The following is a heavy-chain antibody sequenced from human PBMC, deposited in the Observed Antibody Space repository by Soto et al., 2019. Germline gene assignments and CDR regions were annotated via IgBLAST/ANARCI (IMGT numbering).Heavy chain of an antibody. V-gene: IGHV1-8*01. CDR1: GYSFTSLD. D-gene: IGHD1-26*01. CDR3: ARGVTAGVDY. J-gene: IGHJ4*02. CDR2: MQPSSGRT. Sequence: WASVKVSCKASGYSFTSLDINWVRQTTGQGLEWMGWMQPSSGRTGYAQKFQGRVTMTRDTSINTAYMELSSLTSDDTAAYYCARGVTAGVDYWGQGTLVTVSS.